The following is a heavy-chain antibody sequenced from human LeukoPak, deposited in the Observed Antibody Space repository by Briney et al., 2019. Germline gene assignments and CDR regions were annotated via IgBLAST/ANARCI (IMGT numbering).Heavy chain of an antibody. Sequence: SETLSLTCAVYGGSFSGYYWSWIRQPPGKGLEWIGEINHSGSTNYNPSLKSRVTISVNTSKNQFSLKLSSVTAADTAVYYCARDSSGYWFFDYWGQGTLVTVSS. D-gene: IGHD3-22*01. J-gene: IGHJ4*02. CDR1: GGSFSGYY. CDR2: INHSGST. CDR3: ARDSSGYWFFDY. V-gene: IGHV4-34*01.